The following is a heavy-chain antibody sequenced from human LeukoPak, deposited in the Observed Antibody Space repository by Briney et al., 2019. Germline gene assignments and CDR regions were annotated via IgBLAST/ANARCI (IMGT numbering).Heavy chain of an antibody. CDR3: ARYCSSTSCYMGNNWFDP. V-gene: IGHV1-69*05. Sequence: GASVKVSCKASGYTFTGYYMHWVRQAPGQGLEWMGGIIPIFGTANYAQKFQGRITITTDESTSTAYMELSSLRSEDTAVYYCARYCSSTSCYMGNNWFDPWGQGTLVTVSS. CDR1: GYTFTGYY. J-gene: IGHJ5*02. D-gene: IGHD2-2*02. CDR2: IIPIFGTA.